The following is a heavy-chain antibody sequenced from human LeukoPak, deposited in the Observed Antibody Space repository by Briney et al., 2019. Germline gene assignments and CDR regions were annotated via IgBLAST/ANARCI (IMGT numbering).Heavy chain of an antibody. D-gene: IGHD6-13*01. CDR1: GASISSGNYY. V-gene: IGHV4-61*01. J-gene: IGHJ4*02. CDR2: THYSGST. CDR3: ARGAAGTGAADY. Sequence: SQTLSLTCTVSGASISSGNYYWTWIRQPPGKGLEWIGYTHYSGSTKYNPSLKSRLTISVDSSKNQFSLRLSSVTAADTAVYFCARGAAGTGAADYWGQGTLVTVSS.